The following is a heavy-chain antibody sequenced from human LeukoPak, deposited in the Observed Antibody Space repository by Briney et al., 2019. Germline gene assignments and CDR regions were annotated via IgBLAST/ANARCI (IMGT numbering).Heavy chain of an antibody. Sequence: HPGGSLRLSCVVSGFTFSNYAMHWVRQAPGKGLEWVANIKEDGSEKYYVDSMKGRFTISRDNAKNSLYLQMSSLRVEDTAVYYCARDRTGGYFDYWGQGTLVTVSS. D-gene: IGHD4-23*01. V-gene: IGHV3-7*03. CDR3: ARDRTGGYFDY. CDR1: GFTFSNYA. J-gene: IGHJ4*02. CDR2: IKEDGSEK.